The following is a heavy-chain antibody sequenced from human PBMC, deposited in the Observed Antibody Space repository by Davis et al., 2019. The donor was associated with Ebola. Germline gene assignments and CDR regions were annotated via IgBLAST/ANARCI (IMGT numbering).Heavy chain of an antibody. V-gene: IGHV3-23*01. Sequence: PGGSLRLSCVVSGFDFDNSWMTWVRQAPGKGLEWVSAISGSGGSTYYADSVKGRFTISRDNSKNTLYLQMNSLRAEDTAVYYCAKTGYRSGWYEGYFDYWGQGTLVTVSS. J-gene: IGHJ4*02. CDR1: GFDFDNSW. CDR2: ISGSGGST. D-gene: IGHD6-19*01. CDR3: AKTGYRSGWYEGYFDY.